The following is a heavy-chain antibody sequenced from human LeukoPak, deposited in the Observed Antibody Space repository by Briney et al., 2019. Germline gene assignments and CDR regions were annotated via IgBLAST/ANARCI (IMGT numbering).Heavy chain of an antibody. CDR1: GGSISSFF. V-gene: IGHV4-59*01. J-gene: IGHJ4*02. CDR2: VHSSGST. D-gene: IGHD3-9*01. CDR3: ARLASGNYDILTGDPKVVFDY. Sequence: PSETLSLTCTVSGGSISSFFWSWIRQPPGMGLEWIGYVHSSGSTKYNPSLKSRLIISVDMSKNQFSLKLRSVSVADTAVYYCARLASGNYDILTGDPKVVFDYWGQGALVTVSS.